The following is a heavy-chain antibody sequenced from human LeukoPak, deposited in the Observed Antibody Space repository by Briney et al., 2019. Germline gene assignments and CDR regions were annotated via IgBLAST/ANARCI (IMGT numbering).Heavy chain of an antibody. V-gene: IGHV1-46*01. D-gene: IGHD3-9*01. CDR1: GYTFTSYY. Sequence: ASVKVSCKASGYTFTSYYMHWVRQAPGQGLEWMGIINPSGGSTSYAQKFQGRVTMTRDASTSTVYMELTSLTSDDTAVYFCARRLDSGYFYALDVWGQGTTLTVSS. J-gene: IGHJ6*02. CDR2: INPSGGST. CDR3: ARRLDSGYFYALDV.